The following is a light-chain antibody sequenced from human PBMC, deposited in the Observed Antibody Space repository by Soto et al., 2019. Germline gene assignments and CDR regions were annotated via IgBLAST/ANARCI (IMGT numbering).Light chain of an antibody. Sequence: EIVMTQSPATLSVSPGERATLSCRASQSVGNNLAWYQQKPGQAPRLLIYGASTRATGIPARFSGSGSGTEFTLTISSLQSEDFAVSYCQQYNNWHFTFGPGTKVDIK. CDR3: QQYNNWHFT. CDR2: GAS. V-gene: IGKV3-15*01. CDR1: QSVGNN. J-gene: IGKJ3*01.